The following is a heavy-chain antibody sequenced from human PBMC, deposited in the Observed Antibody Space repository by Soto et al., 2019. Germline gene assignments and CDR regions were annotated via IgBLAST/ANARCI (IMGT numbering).Heavy chain of an antibody. V-gene: IGHV3-9*01. CDR3: AKDRGYSYGFDAFDI. D-gene: IGHD5-18*01. CDR1: GFTFDDYA. CDR2: ISWNSGSI. J-gene: IGHJ3*02. Sequence: GGSLRLSCAASGFTFDDYAMHWVRQAPGKGLEWVSGISWNSGSIGYADSVKGRFTISRDNAKKCLYLQMNSLRGEDTALYYCAKDRGYSYGFDAFDIWGQGTMVTVSS.